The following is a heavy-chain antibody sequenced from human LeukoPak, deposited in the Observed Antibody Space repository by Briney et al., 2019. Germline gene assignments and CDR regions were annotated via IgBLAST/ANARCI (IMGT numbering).Heavy chain of an antibody. J-gene: IGHJ1*01. D-gene: IGHD6-13*01. CDR1: GFTFSSYS. CDR2: ISSSSSYI. CDR3: ARDLRAAAGTPTEYFQH. Sequence: GGSLRLSCAASGFTFSSYSMNWVRQAPGKGLEWVSSISSSSSYIYYADSVKGRFTISRDNAKNSLYLQMNSLRAEDTAVYYCARDLRAAAGTPTEYFQHWGQGTLVTVSS. V-gene: IGHV3-21*01.